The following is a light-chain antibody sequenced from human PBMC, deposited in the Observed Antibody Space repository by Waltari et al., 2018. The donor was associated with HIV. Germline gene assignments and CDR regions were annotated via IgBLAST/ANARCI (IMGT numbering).Light chain of an antibody. CDR1: QSVLYSSNNKNY. J-gene: IGKJ4*01. V-gene: IGKV4-1*01. CDR3: QQYYSTPLT. CDR2: WAS. Sequence: DIVMTQSPDSLAVSLGERATINCKSSQSVLYSSNNKNYLAWYQQKPGQPPKLLIYWASTREFGVPDRFNGSGSGTDFTLTISSLQAEDVALYYCQQYYSTPLTFGGGTKVEIK.